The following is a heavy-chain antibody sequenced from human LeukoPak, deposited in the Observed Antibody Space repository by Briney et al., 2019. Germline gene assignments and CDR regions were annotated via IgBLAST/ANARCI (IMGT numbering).Heavy chain of an antibody. CDR3: ANDLGLRGIYGPRGGKTIDY. J-gene: IGHJ4*02. CDR1: GFTFSYYA. D-gene: IGHD2-21*01. Sequence: PGGSLRLSCAASGFTFSYYAMNWVRQAPGKGLEGVSSISTRSTYIYYADSLKGRFTISRDNSKNTLYLQMNSLRAEDTAVYYCANDLGLRGIYGPRGGKTIDYWGQGTLVTVSS. CDR2: ISTRSTYI. V-gene: IGHV3-21*01.